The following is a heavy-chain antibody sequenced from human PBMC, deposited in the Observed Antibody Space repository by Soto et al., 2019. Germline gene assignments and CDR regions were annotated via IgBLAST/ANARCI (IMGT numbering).Heavy chain of an antibody. CDR2: IYYSGST. Sequence: PSETLSLTCTVSGGSISRYYWSWIRQPPGKGLEWIGYIYYSGSTNYNPSLKSRGTISVDTSKNQFSLKLSSVTAADTDVYYCARGIDGYVDYWGQGTLVTVSS. CDR3: ARGIDGYVDY. J-gene: IGHJ4*02. V-gene: IGHV4-59*01. CDR1: GGSISRYY.